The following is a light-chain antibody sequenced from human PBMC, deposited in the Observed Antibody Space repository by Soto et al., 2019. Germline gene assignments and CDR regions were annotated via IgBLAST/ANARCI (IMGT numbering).Light chain of an antibody. J-gene: IGKJ4*01. V-gene: IGKV3-20*01. CDR2: GAS. CDR3: QQYASSPLT. Sequence: EIVLTQSPGTLSLSSGERATLSCRASQSVRSNYLAWYQQKPGQAPRLLLYGASSRATGIPDRFSGSGSGTDFTLTISRLEPEDFAVYYCQQYASSPLTFGGGTKVELK. CDR1: QSVRSNY.